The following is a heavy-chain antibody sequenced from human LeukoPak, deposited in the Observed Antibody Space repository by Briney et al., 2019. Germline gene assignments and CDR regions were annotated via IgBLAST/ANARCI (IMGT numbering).Heavy chain of an antibody. Sequence: SVKVSCKASGGTFSSYAISWVRQAPGQGLEWMGRIIPILGIANYAQKFQGRVTITADKSTSTAYMELSSLRSEDTAVYYCARIAVAGTNWFDPWGQGTLVTVSS. CDR1: GGTFSSYA. D-gene: IGHD6-19*01. CDR3: ARIAVAGTNWFDP. V-gene: IGHV1-69*04. J-gene: IGHJ5*02. CDR2: IIPILGIA.